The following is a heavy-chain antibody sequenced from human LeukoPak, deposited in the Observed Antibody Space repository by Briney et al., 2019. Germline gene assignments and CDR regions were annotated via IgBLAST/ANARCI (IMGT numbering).Heavy chain of an antibody. V-gene: IGHV4-31*03. CDR2: IFYTGST. D-gene: IGHD3-16*01. CDR1: GGFIRTGDYY. J-gene: IGHJ5*02. CDR3: ARARVVGTPGGIIIKALDP. Sequence: PSETLSLTCRVSGGFIRTGDYYWTWIRQRPGKGLELIGFIFYTGSTDLNPSLKNRVSISVDTSENHFSLKMGSVTAADTAVYYCARARVVGTPGGIIIKALDPWGQGALVTVSS.